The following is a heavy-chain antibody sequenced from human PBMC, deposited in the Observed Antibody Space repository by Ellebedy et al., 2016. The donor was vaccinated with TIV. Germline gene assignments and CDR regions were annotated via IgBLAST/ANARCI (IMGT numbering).Heavy chain of an antibody. Sequence: GESLKISCAASGFTFSNYWMSWVRQAPGKGLEWVANIKQDGSEKYYVDSVEGRFAISRDNAKNSMYLQMNSLRDEDTAVYYCARDQWLGRAYYFDYWGQGTLRTVSS. CDR3: ARDQWLGRAYYFDY. CDR2: IKQDGSEK. J-gene: IGHJ4*02. CDR1: GFTFSNYW. V-gene: IGHV3-7*01. D-gene: IGHD6-19*01.